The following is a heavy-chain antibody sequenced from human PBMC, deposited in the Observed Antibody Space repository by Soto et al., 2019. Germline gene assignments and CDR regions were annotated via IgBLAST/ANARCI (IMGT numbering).Heavy chain of an antibody. V-gene: IGHV4-30-2*01. Sequence: PSETLSLTCAVSCSSISSGGYSWSWIRQPPGKGLEWIGYIYHSGSTYYKPSLKSRVTISVDRSKTQFSLKLSSVTAADTAVYYCAREGILNWFDPWGQGNLVTVTS. CDR1: CSSISSGGYS. D-gene: IGHD3-10*01. CDR2: IYHSGST. CDR3: AREGILNWFDP. J-gene: IGHJ5*02.